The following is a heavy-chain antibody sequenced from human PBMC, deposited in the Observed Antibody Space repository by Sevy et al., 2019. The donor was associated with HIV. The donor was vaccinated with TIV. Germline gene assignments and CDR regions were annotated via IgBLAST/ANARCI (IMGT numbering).Heavy chain of an antibody. Sequence: GGSLRLSCAASRFTFSDYWITWVHQAPRKGLEWVANIKSDGSETSYVDSVKGRFTISRDNARNSLFLQMNSLRVEDTAVYYCARGHYGMDVWGQGATVTVSS. J-gene: IGHJ6*02. CDR3: ARGHYGMDV. CDR1: RFTFSDYW. V-gene: IGHV3-7*04. CDR2: IKSDGSET.